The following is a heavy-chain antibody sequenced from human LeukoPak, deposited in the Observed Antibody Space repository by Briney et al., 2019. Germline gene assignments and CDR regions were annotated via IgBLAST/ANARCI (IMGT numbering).Heavy chain of an antibody. CDR2: ISASGGTT. D-gene: IGHD6-13*01. CDR3: AKASSSWYSDFDY. Sequence: GGSLRLCCAASGFSLNKYAMNWARQATGKGLEWVSAISASGGTTYNSDSVKGRFTISRDSAKNTLYLQINSLRAEDSAVYYCAKASSSWYSDFDYWGRGTLVTVSS. V-gene: IGHV3-23*01. J-gene: IGHJ4*02. CDR1: GFSLNKYA.